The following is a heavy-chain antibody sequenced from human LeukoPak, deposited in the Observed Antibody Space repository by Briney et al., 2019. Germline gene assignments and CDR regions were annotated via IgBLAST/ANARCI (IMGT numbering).Heavy chain of an antibody. D-gene: IGHD2-21*02. CDR1: GFTFSSYR. CDR3: ARVVVTAIFDAFDI. Sequence: KPGGSLRLSCATAGFTFSSYRMNWVRQAAGKGLEWVSSISSSSSYIYYADSVKGRFTISRDNAKNSLYLQMNSLRAEDTAVYYCARVVVTAIFDAFDIWGQGTMVTVSS. CDR2: ISSSSSYI. J-gene: IGHJ3*02. V-gene: IGHV3-21*01.